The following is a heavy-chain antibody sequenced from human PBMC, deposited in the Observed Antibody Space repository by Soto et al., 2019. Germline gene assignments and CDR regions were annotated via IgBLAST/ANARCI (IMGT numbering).Heavy chain of an antibody. J-gene: IGHJ4*02. D-gene: IGHD5-12*01. Sequence: EVPLVESGEGLVQPGGSLRLSCAASGFTFRTWMHWVRQAPGKGLVWVSRINSDGSSITYADSVKGRFIISRDNAKNTLYLQMNSLTVEDTAVYYCTRGASGYGNFDYWGQGVLVTVSS. CDR2: INSDGSSI. CDR3: TRGASGYGNFDY. V-gene: IGHV3-74*01. CDR1: GFTFRTW.